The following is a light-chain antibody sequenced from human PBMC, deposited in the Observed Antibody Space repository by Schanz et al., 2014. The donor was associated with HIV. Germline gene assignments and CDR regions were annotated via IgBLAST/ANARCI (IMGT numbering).Light chain of an antibody. Sequence: EIVLTQSPATLSLSPGERATLSCRASQSVRSNYLAWYQQKPGQAPRLLIYGASNRATGIPDRFSGSGSGTDFTLTISRLEPEDFAVYYCQQDGSSFGPGTKVEIK. CDR1: QSVRSNY. CDR3: QQDGSS. CDR2: GAS. V-gene: IGKV3-20*01. J-gene: IGKJ3*01.